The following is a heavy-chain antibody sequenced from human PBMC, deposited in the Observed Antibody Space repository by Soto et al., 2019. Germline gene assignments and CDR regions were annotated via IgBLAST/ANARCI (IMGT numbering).Heavy chain of an antibody. V-gene: IGHV3-7*03. J-gene: IGHJ5*01. Sequence: EVQVVESGGGLVQPGGSLRVSCVGSGFTFRSYWMSWVRQAPGKGLEWVANIRPDGSEKYYVDSVKGRFTISRDNAKNSLYLQMSSLSAENTAVYYCARGGGATVDNNRFESLGQGALVTVSS. CDR1: GFTFRSYW. CDR3: ARGGGATVDNNRFES. CDR2: IRPDGSEK. D-gene: IGHD4-17*01.